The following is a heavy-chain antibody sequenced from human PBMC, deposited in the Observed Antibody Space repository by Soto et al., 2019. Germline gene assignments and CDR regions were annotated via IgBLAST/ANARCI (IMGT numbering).Heavy chain of an antibody. CDR1: GFTFSSYE. CDR2: ISSSGSTI. V-gene: IGHV3-48*03. J-gene: IGHJ6*02. CDR3: ARGGLRYFDWLSFQENYYYYYGMDV. Sequence: GGSLRLSCAASGFTFSSYEMNWVRQAPGKGLEWVSYISSSGSTIYYADSVKGRLTISRDNAKNSLYLQMNSLRAEDTAVYYCARGGLRYFDWLSFQENYYYYYGMDVWGQGTTVTVSS. D-gene: IGHD3-9*01.